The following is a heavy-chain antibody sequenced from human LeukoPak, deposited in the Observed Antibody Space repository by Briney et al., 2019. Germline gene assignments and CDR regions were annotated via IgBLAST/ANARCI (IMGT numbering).Heavy chain of an antibody. J-gene: IGHJ4*02. V-gene: IGHV4-4*07. CDR3: ARVTSGSYFDY. CDR1: GGSISSYY. Sequence: SETLSLTCTVSGGSISSYYWSWIRQPAGKGLEWIGRIFPGGSTTYNPSLKSRVTMSADTSKNQFSLKLSSVTAADTAVYYCARVTSGSYFDYWGQGTLVTVSS. CDR2: IFPGGST. D-gene: IGHD1-26*01.